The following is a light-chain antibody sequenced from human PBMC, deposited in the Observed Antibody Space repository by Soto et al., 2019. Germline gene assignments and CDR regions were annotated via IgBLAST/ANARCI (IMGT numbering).Light chain of an antibody. CDR2: DAS. V-gene: IGKV3-11*01. CDR3: QPRSNWTPYT. CDR1: QSVSSY. J-gene: IGKJ2*01. Sequence: EIVLTQSPATLSLSPGERATLACRASQSVSSYLAWYQQKPGQAPKLLIYDASNRATGIPARFSGSGSGTDFTLTISSLEPEDFAVYYCQPRSNWTPYTFGQGTKLEIK.